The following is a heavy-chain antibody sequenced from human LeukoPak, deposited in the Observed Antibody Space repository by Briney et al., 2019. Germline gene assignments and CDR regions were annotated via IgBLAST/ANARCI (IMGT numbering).Heavy chain of an antibody. D-gene: IGHD3-10*01. J-gene: IGHJ4*02. Sequence: GGSLRLSCAASGFTFSSFGMHWVRQAPGKGLEWVAFIRFDGGNKYCADSVKGRFTISRDNSKNTLYLQMNSLRADDTAVYYCARDLPRVPFDSWGQGTLVTVSS. CDR2: IRFDGGNK. CDR3: ARDLPRVPFDS. CDR1: GFTFSSFG. V-gene: IGHV3-30*02.